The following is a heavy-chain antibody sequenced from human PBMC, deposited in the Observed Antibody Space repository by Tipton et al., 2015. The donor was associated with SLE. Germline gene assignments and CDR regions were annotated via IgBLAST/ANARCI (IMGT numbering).Heavy chain of an antibody. CDR2: VYASGSA. V-gene: IGHV4-61*02. CDR3: ARVYSYGSLYYFDN. D-gene: IGHD5-18*01. CDR1: GGSISSGSYY. J-gene: IGHJ4*02. Sequence: TLSLTCTVSGGSISSGSYYWSWIRQPAGKGLEWIGRVYASGSANHNPSLKSRVTISVDTSKNQFSLKLSSVTAADTAVYYCARVYSYGSLYYFDNWGQGTLVTVSS.